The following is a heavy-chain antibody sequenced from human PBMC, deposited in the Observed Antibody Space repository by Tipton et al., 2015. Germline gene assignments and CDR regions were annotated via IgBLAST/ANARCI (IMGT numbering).Heavy chain of an antibody. CDR1: GGSISGYY. CDR2: IYYSGST. Sequence: GLVKPSQTLSLTCTVSGGSISGYYWSWIRQPPGKGLEWIGYIYYSGSTNYNPSLKSRVTISVDTSKNQFSLKLSSVTAADTAVYYCARVGYYYGSGSYYHYYYYYGMDVWGQGTTVTVSS. D-gene: IGHD3-10*01. CDR3: ARVGYYYGSGSYYHYYYYYGMDV. J-gene: IGHJ6*02. V-gene: IGHV4-59*01.